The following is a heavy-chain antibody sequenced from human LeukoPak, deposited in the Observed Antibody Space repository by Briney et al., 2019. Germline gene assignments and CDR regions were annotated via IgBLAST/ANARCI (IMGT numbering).Heavy chain of an antibody. CDR1: GFTFSSYA. J-gene: IGHJ6*02. CDR3: AKDLMVVAFYYYYYGMDV. CDR2: ISGSGGST. Sequence: AGGSLRLSCAASGFTFSSYAMSWVRQDPGKGLECLSAISGSGGSTYYADSVKGRFTISRDNSKSTLYLQMNSLRAEDTAVYYCAKDLMVVAFYYYYYGMDVWGQGTTVTVSS. V-gene: IGHV3-23*01. D-gene: IGHD2-8*01.